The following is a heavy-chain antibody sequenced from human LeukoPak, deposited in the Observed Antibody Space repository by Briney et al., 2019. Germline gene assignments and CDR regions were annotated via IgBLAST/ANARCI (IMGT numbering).Heavy chain of an antibody. Sequence: SETLSLTCTVSGGSISSSSYYWGWIRQPPGKGLEWIGSIYYSGSTYYNPSLKSRVTISVDTSKNQFSLKLSSVTAADTAVYYCARATVDSSSWYDNWFDPWGQGTLVTVSS. J-gene: IGHJ5*02. CDR1: GGSISSSSYY. CDR3: ARATVDSSSWYDNWFDP. CDR2: IYYSGST. D-gene: IGHD6-13*01. V-gene: IGHV4-39*07.